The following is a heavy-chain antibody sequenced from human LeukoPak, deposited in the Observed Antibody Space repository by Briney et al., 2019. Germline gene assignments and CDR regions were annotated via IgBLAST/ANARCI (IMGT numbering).Heavy chain of an antibody. CDR3: ARDDSYCTNGVCSAGFDP. CDR1: GFTFSSYS. CDR2: ISSSSSYI. J-gene: IGHJ5*02. Sequence: GGSLRLSCAASGFTFSSYSMSWVRQAPGKGLEWVSSISSSSSYIYYADSVKGRFTISRDNAKNSLYLQMNSLRAEDTAVYYCARDDSYCTNGVCSAGFDPWGQGTLVTVSS. D-gene: IGHD2-8*01. V-gene: IGHV3-21*01.